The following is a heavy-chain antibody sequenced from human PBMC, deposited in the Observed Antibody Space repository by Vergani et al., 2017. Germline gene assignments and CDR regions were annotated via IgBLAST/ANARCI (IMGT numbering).Heavy chain of an antibody. D-gene: IGHD3-3*01. CDR3: ARVQELYDFWSGYRVRYYYYMDV. CDR2: MYHSGST. J-gene: IGHJ6*03. CDR1: GGSMSGYY. V-gene: IGHV4-59*01. Sequence: QVRLQESGPGLVKPSETLSLTCSVSGGSMSGYYWSWIRQPPGKELEWIGYMYHSGSTNYNPSLETRVTISGDTSKNQFSLKLNSVTAADTAVYYCARVQELYDFWSGYRVRYYYYMDVWGKXP.